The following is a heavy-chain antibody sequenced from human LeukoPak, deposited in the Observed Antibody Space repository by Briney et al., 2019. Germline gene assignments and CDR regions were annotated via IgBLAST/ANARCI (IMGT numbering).Heavy chain of an antibody. J-gene: IGHJ4*02. CDR3: ADGSAGYFDY. D-gene: IGHD3-10*01. V-gene: IGHV1-69*05. CDR1: GGTFSSYA. CDR2: IIPIVGTE. Sequence: SVKVSCKASGGTFSSYAISWVRQPPGQGLEWMGRIIPIVGTEYYPQKFQGRVTITTDESTSTAYMELSSLRSEDTAVYYCADGSAGYFDYWGQGTLVTVSS.